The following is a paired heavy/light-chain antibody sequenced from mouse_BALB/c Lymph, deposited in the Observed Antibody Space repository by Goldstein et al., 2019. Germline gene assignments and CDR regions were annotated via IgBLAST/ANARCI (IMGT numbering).Heavy chain of an antibody. CDR1: GFTFSSFG. CDR3: ARSGAMDY. Sequence: DVQLVESGGGLVQPGGSRKLSCAASGFTFSSFGMHWVRQAPEKGLEWVAYISSGSSTIYYADTVKGRFTISRDNPKNTLFLQMTSLRSEDTAMYYCARSGAMDYWGQGTSVTVSS. J-gene: IGHJ4*01. CDR2: ISSGSSTI. V-gene: IGHV5-17*02. D-gene: IGHD3-1*01.
Light chain of an antibody. J-gene: IGKJ1*01. V-gene: IGKV4-68*01. CDR1: SSVSY. CDR2: LTS. Sequence: QIVLTQSPALMSASPGEKVTMTCSASSSVSYMYWYQQKPRSSPKPWIYLTSNLASGVPARFSGSGSGTSYSLTISSMEAEDAATYYCQQWSSNPPTFGGGTKLEIK. CDR3: QQWSSNPPT.